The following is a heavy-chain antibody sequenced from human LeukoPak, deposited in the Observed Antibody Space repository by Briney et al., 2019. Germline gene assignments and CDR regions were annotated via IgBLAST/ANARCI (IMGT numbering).Heavy chain of an antibody. J-gene: IGHJ4*02. D-gene: IGHD3-9*01. V-gene: IGHV1-18*01. CDR3: ARSPARGYDILTGYNDY. CDR1: GYTFTAYT. Sequence: ASVKVSCKASGYTFTAYTISWVRQAPGQGLEWMGWISGYNGNTNYAQKVQGRVTMTTDTSTSTAYMELRSLRPDDTAVYYCARSPARGYDILTGYNDYWGQGTLVTVSS. CDR2: ISGYNGNT.